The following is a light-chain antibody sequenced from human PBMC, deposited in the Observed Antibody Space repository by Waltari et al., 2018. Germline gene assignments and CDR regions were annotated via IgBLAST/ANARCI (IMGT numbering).Light chain of an antibody. V-gene: IGKV1-12*01. J-gene: IGKJ1*01. Sequence: DIQMTQSPSSVSASVGDRVTITCRASQSISTRLAWYQQKPGKAPRLLIYDASSLQSGVPSRFSGSGSGTDFTLTINSLQPEDFATYSCQQGNSFPPTFGQGTKVEI. CDR1: QSISTR. CDR2: DAS. CDR3: QQGNSFPPT.